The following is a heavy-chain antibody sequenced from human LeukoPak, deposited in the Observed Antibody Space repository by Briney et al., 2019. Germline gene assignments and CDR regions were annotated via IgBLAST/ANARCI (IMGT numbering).Heavy chain of an antibody. J-gene: IGHJ4*02. CDR1: GFTFDDYA. D-gene: IGHD2-2*01. V-gene: IGHV3-9*01. CDR2: ISWNSGTR. CDR3: AKASGGYCSSITCYHFDY. Sequence: GTSLRLSCASSGFTFDDYAMHWVRQAPGKGLEWVSSISWNSGTRRYADSVKGRFTISRDNAKNSLYLQMNGLRAEATALYYCAKASGGYCSSITCYHFDYWGQGILVTVSS.